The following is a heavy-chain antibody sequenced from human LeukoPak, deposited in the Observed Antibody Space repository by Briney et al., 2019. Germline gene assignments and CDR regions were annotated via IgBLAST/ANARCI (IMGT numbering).Heavy chain of an antibody. V-gene: IGHV1-69*13. CDR3: ATVPNYGDNAWFDP. Sequence: ASVTVSCTASGGTFSSYAISWVRQAPGQGLDWMGGIIPIFGTANYAPKFPGRVTNTSEESTSTAYMELSSLRSEDTAVYYCATVPNYGDNAWFDPWGQGTLVTVSS. CDR1: GGTFSSYA. D-gene: IGHD4-17*01. J-gene: IGHJ5*02. CDR2: IIPIFGTA.